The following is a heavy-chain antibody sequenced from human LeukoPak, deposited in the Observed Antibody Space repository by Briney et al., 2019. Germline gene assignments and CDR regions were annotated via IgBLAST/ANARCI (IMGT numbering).Heavy chain of an antibody. CDR1: GGTFSSYA. Sequence: GSSVKVSCKASGGTFSSYAISWVRQAPGQGLEWMGGIIPIFGTANYAQKFRGRVTITTDESTSTAYMELSSLRSEDTAVYYCARSGRQLWFRGRFDYWGQGTLVTVSS. CDR2: IIPIFGTA. J-gene: IGHJ4*02. D-gene: IGHD5-18*01. V-gene: IGHV1-69*05. CDR3: ARSGRQLWFRGRFDY.